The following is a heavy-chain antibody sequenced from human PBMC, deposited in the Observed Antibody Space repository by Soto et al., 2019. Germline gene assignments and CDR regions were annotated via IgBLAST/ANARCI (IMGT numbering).Heavy chain of an antibody. D-gene: IGHD3-10*01. J-gene: IGHJ4*02. CDR3: AILQMVRGVPGDY. CDR1: GFTFSSYG. V-gene: IGHV3-30*03. Sequence: QVQLVESGGGVVQPGRSLRLSCAASGFTFSSYGMHWVRQAPGKGLEWVAVISYDGSNKYYADSVKGRFTISRDNSKNTLYLQMNSLRAEDTAVYYCAILQMVRGVPGDYWGQGTLVTVSS. CDR2: ISYDGSNK.